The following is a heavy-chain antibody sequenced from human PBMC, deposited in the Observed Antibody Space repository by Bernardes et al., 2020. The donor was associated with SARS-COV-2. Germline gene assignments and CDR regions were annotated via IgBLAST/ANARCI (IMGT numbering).Heavy chain of an antibody. V-gene: IGHV1-46*01. CDR3: ARVGILAMNLDY. D-gene: IGHD5-12*01. CDR1: GYTFTIYY. Sequence: ASVKVSCKASGYTFTIYYMHWVRQAPGQGLEWMGIINPSGGSTSYAQKFQGRVTMTRDTSTSTVYMELSSLRSEDTAVYFCARVGILAMNLDYWGQGTLVTVSS. J-gene: IGHJ4*02. CDR2: INPSGGST.